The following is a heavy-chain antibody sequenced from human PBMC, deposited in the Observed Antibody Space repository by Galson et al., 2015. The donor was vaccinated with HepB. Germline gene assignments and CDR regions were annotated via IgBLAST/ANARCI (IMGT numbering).Heavy chain of an antibody. CDR2: IKQDGSEK. CDR3: ARGDGSIWYRY. V-gene: IGHV3-7*03. CDR1: GFTFSSYW. Sequence: SLRLSCAASGFTFSSYWTNWVRQAPGKGLEWVAAIKQDGSEKYYVDSVKGRFTISRDNAKNSLDLQMNSLRADDTAVYYCARGDGSIWYRYWGQGILATVSS. D-gene: IGHD6-13*01. J-gene: IGHJ4*02.